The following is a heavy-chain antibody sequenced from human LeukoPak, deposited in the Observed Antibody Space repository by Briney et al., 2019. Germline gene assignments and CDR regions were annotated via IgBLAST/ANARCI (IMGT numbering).Heavy chain of an antibody. CDR3: AREPIVVVPAAMRENWFDP. CDR2: IKQDGSEK. CDR1: GFTFSSYW. Sequence: GGSLRLSCAASGFTFSSYWMSWIRQAPGKGLEWGANIKQDGSEKYYVDSVKGRFTISRDNAKNSLYLQMNSLRAEDTAVYYCAREPIVVVPAAMRENWFDPWGQGTLVTVSS. J-gene: IGHJ5*02. D-gene: IGHD2-2*01. V-gene: IGHV3-7*01.